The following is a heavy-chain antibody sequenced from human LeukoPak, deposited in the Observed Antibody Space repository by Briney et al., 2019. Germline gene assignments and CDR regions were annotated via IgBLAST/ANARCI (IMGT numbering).Heavy chain of an antibody. Sequence: PGRSLRLSCAASGFTFSSYGMHWVRQAPGKGLEWVAVIWYDGSNKYYADSVKGRFTISRDNSKNTLYLQMNSLRAEDTAVYYCAKVHSGSYSYFDYWGQGTLVTVSS. J-gene: IGHJ4*02. D-gene: IGHD1-26*01. V-gene: IGHV3-33*06. CDR3: AKVHSGSYSYFDY. CDR1: GFTFSSYG. CDR2: IWYDGSNK.